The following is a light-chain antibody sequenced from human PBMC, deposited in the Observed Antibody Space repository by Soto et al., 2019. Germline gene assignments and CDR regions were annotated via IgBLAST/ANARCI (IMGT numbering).Light chain of an antibody. Sequence: DIQMTQSPSTVSASVGDGVTITCRASQSISTWLAWYQQKPGNAPKLLIYDASTLESGVPSGFSGSGSGTEFTLTISSLPPDDFATYYCQQYNSYPSTFGQGTKLEIK. V-gene: IGKV1-5*01. J-gene: IGKJ2*01. CDR2: DAS. CDR3: QQYNSYPST. CDR1: QSISTW.